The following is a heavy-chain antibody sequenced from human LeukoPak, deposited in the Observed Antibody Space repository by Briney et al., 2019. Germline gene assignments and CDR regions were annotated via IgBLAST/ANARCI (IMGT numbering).Heavy chain of an antibody. CDR3: TRDGIAVAGTDY. Sequence: GGSLRLSCAASGFTFSAYYMTWFRQAPGKGLEWVGFIRSKAYGGTTEYAASVKGRFTISRDDSKSIAYLQMNSLKTEDTAVYYCTRDGIAVAGTDYWGQGTLVTVSS. CDR1: GFTFSAYY. J-gene: IGHJ4*02. V-gene: IGHV3-49*03. CDR2: IRSKAYGGTT. D-gene: IGHD6-19*01.